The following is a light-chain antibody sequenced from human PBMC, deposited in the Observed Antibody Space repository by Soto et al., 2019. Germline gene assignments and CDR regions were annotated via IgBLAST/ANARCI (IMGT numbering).Light chain of an antibody. Sequence: QSLVTQPASVSGSPGQSITISCTGTISDVGGYNYVSWYQQHPGKAPKLMIYEVSNRPSGVSNRFSGYKSGNTASLTISGLQAEDEADYCCSSYTSSSPYGFGTGTEVTVL. CDR3: SSYTSSSPYG. V-gene: IGLV2-14*01. J-gene: IGLJ1*01. CDR2: EVS. CDR1: ISDVGGYNY.